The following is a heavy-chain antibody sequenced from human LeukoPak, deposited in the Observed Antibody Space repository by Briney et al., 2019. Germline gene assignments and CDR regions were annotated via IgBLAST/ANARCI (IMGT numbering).Heavy chain of an antibody. CDR1: GFSLGSYS. CDR3: ARGILSTGLIDY. Sequence: PGGSLRLSWAGSGFSLGSYSMNWVRQAPGRGLERVSSISSTSGYIYYADSVKGRFTISRDNAKNSLFLQMNSLRAEDTAVYYCARGILSTGLIDYWGQGTLVTVSS. V-gene: IGHV3-21*01. J-gene: IGHJ4*02. D-gene: IGHD1-14*01. CDR2: ISSTSGYI.